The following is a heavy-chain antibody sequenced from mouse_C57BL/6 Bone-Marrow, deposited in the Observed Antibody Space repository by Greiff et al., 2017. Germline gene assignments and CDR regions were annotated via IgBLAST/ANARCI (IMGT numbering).Heavy chain of an antibody. CDR1: GFTFSDYG. D-gene: IGHD2-3*01. V-gene: IGHV5-15*04. Sequence: EVQGVESGGGLVQPGGSLKLSCAASGFTFSDYGMAWVRQAPRKGPEWVAFISNLAYSIYYADTVTGRFTISRENAKNTLYLEMSSLRSEDTAMYYCARRGGLLPPYAMDYWGQGTSVTVSS. J-gene: IGHJ4*01. CDR2: ISNLAYSI. CDR3: ARRGGLLPPYAMDY.